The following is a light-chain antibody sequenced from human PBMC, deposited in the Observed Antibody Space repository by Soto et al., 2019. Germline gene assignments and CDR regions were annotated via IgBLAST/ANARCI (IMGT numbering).Light chain of an antibody. Sequence: IVLTQSPGTLSLSPGERITLSCRASQSISRYLAWYQQKPGQGPRLLIYGASSRATGTPDRFSGSGSGTDFTLTINRLEPEDFALYYCQQYDSSPPTFGQGTKVEIK. CDR3: QQYDSSPPT. V-gene: IGKV3-20*01. J-gene: IGKJ1*01. CDR2: GAS. CDR1: QSISRY.